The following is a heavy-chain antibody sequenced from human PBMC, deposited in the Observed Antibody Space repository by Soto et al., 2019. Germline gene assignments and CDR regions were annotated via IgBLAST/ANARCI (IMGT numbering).Heavy chain of an antibody. CDR3: ATDGGRPDWVDY. D-gene: IGHD3-16*01. J-gene: IGHJ4*02. Sequence: ASVKVSCKVSGYTLTELSMHWVRQAPGKGLEWMGGFDPEDGETIYAQKFQGRVTMTEDTSTDTAYMELSSLRSEDTAVYYCATDGGRPDWVDYWGQGTLVTVSS. CDR1: GYTLTELS. CDR2: FDPEDGET. V-gene: IGHV1-24*01.